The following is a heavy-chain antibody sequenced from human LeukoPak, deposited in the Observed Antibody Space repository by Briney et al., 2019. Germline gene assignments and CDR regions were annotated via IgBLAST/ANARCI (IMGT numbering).Heavy chain of an antibody. CDR2: IYPANSDI. CDR1: GYSFANYW. Sequence: GESLKISFQGSGYSFANYWIAWVRQMPGKGLEWMGSIYPANSDIKYSPSFQGHVTISADKSTSVAYVQWRSLKASDSAIYYCAREYCSGGRCFGPWGQGTLVTVSS. V-gene: IGHV5-51*01. J-gene: IGHJ5*02. D-gene: IGHD2-15*01. CDR3: AREYCSGGRCFGP.